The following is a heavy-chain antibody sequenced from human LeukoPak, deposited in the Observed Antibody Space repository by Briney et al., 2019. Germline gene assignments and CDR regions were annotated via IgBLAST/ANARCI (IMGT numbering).Heavy chain of an antibody. D-gene: IGHD1-1*01. J-gene: IGHJ5*01. CDR3: AKEDFRDHTTGFDS. CDR1: GFTFSSYA. V-gene: IGHV3-23*01. CDR2: ISGSGGT. Sequence: GGSLRLSCAASGFTFSSYAVSWVRQAPGRGLEWVSAISGSGGTYYIASVKGRFIVSRDNSRNTLYLQLNSLRAEDAAIYYCAKEDFRDHTTGFDSWGQGTLVTVSS.